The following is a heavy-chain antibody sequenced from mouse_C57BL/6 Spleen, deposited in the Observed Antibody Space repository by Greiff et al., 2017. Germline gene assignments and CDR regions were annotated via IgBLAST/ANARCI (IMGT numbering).Heavy chain of an antibody. J-gene: IGHJ4*01. CDR3: ARSHGNYGAMDY. V-gene: IGHV1-80*01. Sequence: QVQLQQSGAELVKPGASVKISCKASGYAFSSYWMNWVKQRPGKGLEWIGQIYPGDGDTNYNGKFKGKATLTADKSSSTAYMQLSSLTSEDSAVYYCARSHGNYGAMDYWGQGTSVTVSS. D-gene: IGHD2-1*01. CDR2: IYPGDGDT. CDR1: GYAFSSYW.